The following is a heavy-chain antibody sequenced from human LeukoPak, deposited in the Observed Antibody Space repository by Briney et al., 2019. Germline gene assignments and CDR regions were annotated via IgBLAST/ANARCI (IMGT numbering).Heavy chain of an antibody. CDR3: ARAPTYDYVWGSYRHYFDY. CDR1: GYTFTGYY. V-gene: IGHV1-2*02. Sequence: ASVKVSCKASGYTFTGYYMHWVRQAAGQGLEWMGWINPNSGGTNYAQKFQGRVTMTRDTSISTAYMELSRLRSDDTAVYYCARAPTYDYVWGSYRHYFDYWGQGTPVTVSS. J-gene: IGHJ4*02. D-gene: IGHD3-16*02. CDR2: INPNSGGT.